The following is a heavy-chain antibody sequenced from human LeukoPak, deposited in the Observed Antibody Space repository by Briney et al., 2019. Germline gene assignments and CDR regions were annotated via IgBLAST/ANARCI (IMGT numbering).Heavy chain of an antibody. CDR1: GITFSSYN. Sequence: GGSLRLSCAASGITFSSYNMNWVRQAPGKGLEWVSYISSSSSSIYYADSVKGRFTISRDNAKNSLYLQMNSLRAEDTAVYYCARGENGSFDYLGQGTLVIVSS. V-gene: IGHV3-48*04. D-gene: IGHD3-10*01. CDR2: ISSSSSSI. J-gene: IGHJ4*02. CDR3: ARGENGSFDY.